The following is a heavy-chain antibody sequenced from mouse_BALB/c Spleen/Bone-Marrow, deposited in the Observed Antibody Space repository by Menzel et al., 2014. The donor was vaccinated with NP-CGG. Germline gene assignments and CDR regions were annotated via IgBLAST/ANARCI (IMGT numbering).Heavy chain of an antibody. J-gene: IGHJ4*01. CDR1: GYTFTEYT. CDR2: INPNNGGT. D-gene: IGHD2-4*01. V-gene: IGHV1-18*01. Sequence: DVQLVESGPELVKPGASVKISCKTSGYTFTEYTMHWVKQSHGKSLEWIGGINPNNGGTSYNQKFKGKATLTVDKSSNKAYMALRSLTSEDSAVYFCARRIYSDYDDSMDYWGQGTSVTVSS. CDR3: ARRIYSDYDDSMDY.